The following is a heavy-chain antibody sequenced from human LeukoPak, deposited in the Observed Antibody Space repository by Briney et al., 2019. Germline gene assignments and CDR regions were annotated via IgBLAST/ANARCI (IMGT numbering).Heavy chain of an antibody. V-gene: IGHV3-74*01. J-gene: IGHJ3*01. CDR2: IMNDGITT. D-gene: IGHD2/OR15-2a*01. CDR3: AADGEYAFLV. CDR1: GLTFHNTW. Sequence: GGSLRLSCAASGLTFHNTWMHWIRQAPGEGLVWVSRIMNDGITTTYADSVKGRFTISRDNAKKTLYLQMNSLRADDTAVYYCAADGEYAFLVWGQGTMVTVSS.